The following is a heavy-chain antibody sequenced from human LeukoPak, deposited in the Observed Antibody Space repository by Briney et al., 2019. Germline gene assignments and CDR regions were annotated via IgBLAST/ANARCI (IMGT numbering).Heavy chain of an antibody. J-gene: IGHJ4*02. V-gene: IGHV4-31*03. Sequence: SETLSLTCTVSGGSISSGGYYWSWNRQHPGKGLEWIGYIYYSGSTYYNPSLKSRVTISVDTSKNQFSLKLSSVTAADTAVYYCASNGISSSSDYWGQGTLVTVSS. CDR3: ASNGISSSSDY. CDR1: GGSISSGGYY. D-gene: IGHD6-13*01. CDR2: IYYSGST.